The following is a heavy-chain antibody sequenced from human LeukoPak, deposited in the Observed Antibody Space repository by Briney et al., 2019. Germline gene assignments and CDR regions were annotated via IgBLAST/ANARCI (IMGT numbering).Heavy chain of an antibody. J-gene: IGHJ3*01. CDR3: ATWPLHGYDV. Sequence: PGGSLRLSCVASGFTFNNYAVHWVRQAPGKGLEWVALISYDGSNKYYADSVKGRFTISRDNSKNTLYLQMDSLRAEDTAVYYCATWPLHGYDVWGQGTVVTVSS. V-gene: IGHV3-30-3*01. D-gene: IGHD2-2*03. CDR1: GFTFNNYA. CDR2: ISYDGSNK.